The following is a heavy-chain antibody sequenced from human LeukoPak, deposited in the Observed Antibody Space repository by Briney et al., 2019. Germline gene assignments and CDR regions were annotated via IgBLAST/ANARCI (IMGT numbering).Heavy chain of an antibody. D-gene: IGHD4-11*01. CDR2: IYSGGET. Sequence: SETLSLTCTVSGDSISSSHYYWGWIRQSPGKGLEWIGSIYSGGETHYNPSLNSRVTIFLDTSKNRFSLNLFPVTATDTAVYYCVRDYSNFVQGDWGQGTLVTVSS. CDR1: GDSISSSHYY. CDR3: VRDYSNFVQGD. J-gene: IGHJ4*02. V-gene: IGHV4-39*02.